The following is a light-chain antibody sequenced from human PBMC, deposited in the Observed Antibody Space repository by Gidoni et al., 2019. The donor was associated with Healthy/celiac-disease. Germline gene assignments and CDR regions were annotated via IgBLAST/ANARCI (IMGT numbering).Light chain of an antibody. J-gene: IGKJ2*04. V-gene: IGKV1-8*01. Sequence: DPVSITCRASQGISSYLAWSQQTPGKAPTLLIYAASTLQSGVPSRFSGSGSGTAFTLPISCLQSEDFATYYCQQYYSYPTCSFGQGTKLEIK. CDR2: AAS. CDR1: QGISSY. CDR3: QQYYSYPTCS.